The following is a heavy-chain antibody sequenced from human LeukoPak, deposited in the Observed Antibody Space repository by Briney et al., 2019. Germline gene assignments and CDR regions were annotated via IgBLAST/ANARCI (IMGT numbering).Heavy chain of an antibody. Sequence: ASVKVSCKASGYTFTSYGISWVRQAPGQGLEWMGWISAYNGNTNYAQKLQGRVTMTTDTSTSTAYMELRSLRSDDTAVYYCARDLEYSSSSAFDIWGQGTMVTVSS. CDR2: ISAYNGNT. J-gene: IGHJ3*02. V-gene: IGHV1-18*01. D-gene: IGHD6-6*01. CDR1: GYTFTSYG. CDR3: ARDLEYSSSSAFDI.